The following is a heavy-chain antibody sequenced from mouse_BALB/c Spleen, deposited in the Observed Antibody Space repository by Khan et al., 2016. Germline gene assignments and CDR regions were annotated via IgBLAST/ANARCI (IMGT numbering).Heavy chain of an antibody. V-gene: IGHV3-2*02. J-gene: IGHJ2*01. CDR1: GYSITSDYA. Sequence: LQESGPGLVKPSQSLSLTCTVTGYSITSDYAWNWIRQFPGNKLEWMGYINYSGSTSYNPSIKSRISITRDTSKNQFFLQLNSVTTEDTATYYCARDYYGSSFFDYWGQGTTLTVSS. CDR2: INYSGST. CDR3: ARDYYGSSFFDY. D-gene: IGHD1-1*01.